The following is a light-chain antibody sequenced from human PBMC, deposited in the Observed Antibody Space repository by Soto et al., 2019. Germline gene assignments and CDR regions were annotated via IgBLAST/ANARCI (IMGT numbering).Light chain of an antibody. J-gene: IGKJ5*01. V-gene: IGKV1-9*01. CDR3: QQLHDYPIT. CDR1: QGIDSS. CDR2: AAS. Sequence: ILLTQPPSSLSASVGYRVTITCRASQGIDSSFAWYQEKPGKAPKLLIYAASSLQSGVPSRFSGSGSGTDFTLTISSLQPEDFATYYCQQLHDYPITFGQGTRLEIK.